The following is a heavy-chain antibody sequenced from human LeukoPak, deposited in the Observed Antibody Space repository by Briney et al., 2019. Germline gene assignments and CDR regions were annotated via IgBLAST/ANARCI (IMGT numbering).Heavy chain of an antibody. D-gene: IGHD3-22*01. CDR3: TRTYYYDSIDYFDY. V-gene: IGHV3-74*01. Sequence: GGSLRLSCAASGFTFRSYWMHWVRQAPGKGLVWVSRIRSDGSSTVYADSVKGRFTISRDNAKNTLYLQMNSVRAEHTAVYYCTRTYYYDSIDYFDYWGQGGLVTVSS. CDR1: GFTFRSYW. CDR2: IRSDGSST. J-gene: IGHJ4*02.